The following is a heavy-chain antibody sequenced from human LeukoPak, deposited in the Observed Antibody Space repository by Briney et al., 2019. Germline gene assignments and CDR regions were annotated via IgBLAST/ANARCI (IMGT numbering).Heavy chain of an antibody. CDR3: ARGRGYCSSSSCYDFDY. V-gene: IGHV5-10-1*01. D-gene: IGHD2-2*01. Sequence: KNGESLRISCKGSGYSFTSYWISWVRQMPGKGLEWMGRIDPSDSYTNYSPSFQGHVTISADKSISTAYLQWSSLKASDTAMYYCARGRGYCSSSSCYDFDYWGQGTLVTVSS. J-gene: IGHJ4*02. CDR2: IDPSDSYT. CDR1: GYSFTSYW.